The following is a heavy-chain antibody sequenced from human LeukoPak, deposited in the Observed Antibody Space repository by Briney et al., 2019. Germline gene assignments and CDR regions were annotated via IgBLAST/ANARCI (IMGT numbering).Heavy chain of an antibody. CDR3: ARGDYDILTNED. D-gene: IGHD3-9*01. CDR1: GASVSSYNHC. V-gene: IGHV4-61*01. CDR2: FCYDGNS. Sequence: SETLSLTCTVSGASVSSYNHCWNWIRQPPGKGLEWLGYFCYDGNSRYSPSLQSRVAISADTSKNQFSLKLSSVTAADTAVYYCARGDYDILTNEDWGQGTLVTVSS. J-gene: IGHJ4*02.